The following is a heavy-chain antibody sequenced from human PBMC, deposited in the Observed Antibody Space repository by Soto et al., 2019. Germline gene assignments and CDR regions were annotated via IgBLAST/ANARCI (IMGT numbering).Heavy chain of an antibody. CDR3: AIMSSGYYLDIYY. Sequence: GVSLRVSCVASGFTFSSYAMQRVRQAPGKGLERVAVISYDGSSKFYADSVKGRFTISRDNSKNTLYLQMNSLRTEDTALYYCAIMSSGYYLDIYYWCLETLVTLSA. V-gene: IGHV3-30-3*01. D-gene: IGHD3-22*01. CDR2: ISYDGSSK. CDR1: GFTFSSYA. J-gene: IGHJ4*02.